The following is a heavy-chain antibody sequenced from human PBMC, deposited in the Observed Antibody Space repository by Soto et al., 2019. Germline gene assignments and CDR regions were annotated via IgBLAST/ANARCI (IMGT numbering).Heavy chain of an antibody. V-gene: IGHV4-31*03. D-gene: IGHD2-15*01. J-gene: IGHJ4*02. CDR3: ARDACSGGSCYPRV. Sequence: QVQLQESGPGLVKPSQTLSLTCTVSGGSISSGGYYWSWIRQHPGKGLEWIGYIYYSGSTYYNPSRKSRRTRSVDTSKNQFSLKLSSVTAADTAVYYCARDACSGGSCYPRVWGQGTLVTVSS. CDR2: IYYSGST. CDR1: GGSISSGGYY.